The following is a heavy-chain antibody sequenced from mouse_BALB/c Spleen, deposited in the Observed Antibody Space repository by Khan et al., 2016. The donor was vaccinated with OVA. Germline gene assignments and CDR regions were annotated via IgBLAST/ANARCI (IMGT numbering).Heavy chain of an antibody. Sequence: EVELVESGGGLVQPGGSLKLSCAASGFTFSGYGMSWVRQTPDKRLELVATINSNGGTSYYPDSVKGRFTISRDNAKYTLHLQMSSLKSEDTAMYYCARVYYRYDEGYWYFDVWGAGTTVTVSS. J-gene: IGHJ1*01. CDR3: ARVYYRYDEGYWYFDV. D-gene: IGHD2-14*01. CDR2: INSNGGTS. CDR1: GFTFSGYG. V-gene: IGHV5-6-3*01.